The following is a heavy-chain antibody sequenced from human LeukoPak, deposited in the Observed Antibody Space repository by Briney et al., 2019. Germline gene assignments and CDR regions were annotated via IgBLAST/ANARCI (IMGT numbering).Heavy chain of an antibody. V-gene: IGHV4-59*08. J-gene: IGHJ4*02. CDR1: GGSISSYY. Sequence: PSETLSLTCTVSGGSISSYYWSWIRQPPGKGLEWIGYIYYSGSTNYNPSLKSRVTISVDTSKNQFSLKLSSVTAADTAVYYCARHQSRGDYDYVWGSYRPGSLDYWGQGTLVTVSS. D-gene: IGHD3-16*02. CDR3: ARHQSRGDYDYVWGSYRPGSLDY. CDR2: IYYSGST.